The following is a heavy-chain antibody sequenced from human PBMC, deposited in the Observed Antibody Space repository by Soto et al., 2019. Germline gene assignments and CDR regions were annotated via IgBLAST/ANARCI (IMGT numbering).Heavy chain of an antibody. Sequence: QVQLQESGPGLVSPWGTLSLTCTVSGASISSSGYYWGWIRQAPGKRLEWIRSIDYIGNTYYNPSLKSRVTVSVDTSNTQIALQLNSVTAANTAVHYCVRGGLRYQQSSYYFDVWGQGTLVTVSS. J-gene: IGHJ4*02. V-gene: IGHV4-39*01. CDR2: IDYIGNT. CDR3: VRGGLRYQQSSYYFDV. D-gene: IGHD3-16*01. CDR1: GASISSSGYY.